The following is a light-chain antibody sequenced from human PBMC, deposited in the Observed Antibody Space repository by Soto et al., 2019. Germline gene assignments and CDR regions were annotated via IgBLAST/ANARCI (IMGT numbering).Light chain of an antibody. CDR3: QQYNNLPPYT. V-gene: IGKV3-15*01. Sequence: EIVMTQSPATLSVSPGERATLSCRASQSVSSNLAWYQQKPGQAPRLLIYGASTRATGIPARFSGSGSGTEFTLTISSLPSEDFAVYYCQQYNNLPPYTFGQGTKLEIK. J-gene: IGKJ2*01. CDR2: GAS. CDR1: QSVSSN.